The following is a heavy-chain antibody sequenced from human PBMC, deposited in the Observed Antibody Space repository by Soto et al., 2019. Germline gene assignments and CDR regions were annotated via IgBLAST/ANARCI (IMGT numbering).Heavy chain of an antibody. Sequence: QVQLVQSGAEVKEPGDSVRVSCEASGYTFTAYYIHWVRQAPGQGLEWMGWINPKFGDTTYAQDFQGRGSMTRDMSISTVYMDLVRLTSDDTAIYYCARNMDYYYGRGSGNGHGVWGQGTTVTVFS. V-gene: IGHV1-2*02. J-gene: IGHJ6*02. CDR3: ARNMDYYYGRGSGNGHGV. D-gene: IGHD3-10*02. CDR2: INPKFGDT. CDR1: GYTFTAYY.